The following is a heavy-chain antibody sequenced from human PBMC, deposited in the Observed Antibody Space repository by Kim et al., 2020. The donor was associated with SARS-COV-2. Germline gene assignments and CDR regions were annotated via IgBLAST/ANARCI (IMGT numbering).Heavy chain of an antibody. J-gene: IGHJ4*02. Sequence: SETLSLTCAVYGGSFSGYYWSWIRQPPGKGLEWIGEINHSGSTNYNPSLKSRVTISVDTSKNQFSLKLSSVTAADTAVYYCARGRVIVVPDRGPTEWGQGTLVTVSS. CDR2: INHSGST. D-gene: IGHD3-22*01. CDR3: ARGRVIVVPDRGPTE. CDR1: GGSFSGYY. V-gene: IGHV4-34*01.